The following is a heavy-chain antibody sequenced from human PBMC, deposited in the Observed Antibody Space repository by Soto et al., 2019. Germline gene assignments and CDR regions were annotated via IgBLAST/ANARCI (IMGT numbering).Heavy chain of an antibody. Sequence: SETLSLTCTVSGGSISPHYWSWIRQPPGKGLEWIGYIYYRGSTNYSPSLKSRVTISVDTSRNQFSLKVNSVTAADTAVYFCARGGSRCDSWGQGTLVTVSS. CDR1: GGSISPHY. V-gene: IGHV4-59*11. J-gene: IGHJ4*02. D-gene: IGHD1-26*01. CDR2: IYYRGST. CDR3: ARGGSRCDS.